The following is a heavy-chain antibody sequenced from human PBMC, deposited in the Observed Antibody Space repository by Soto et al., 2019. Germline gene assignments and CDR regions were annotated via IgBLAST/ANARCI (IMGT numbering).Heavy chain of an antibody. J-gene: IGHJ6*02. CDR3: ARSQGDYEPYYYYGMDV. CDR1: GYSFTSYW. CDR2: IYPGDSDT. Sequence: GESLKISCKGSGYSFTSYWIGWVRQMPGKGLEWMGIIYPGDSDTRYSPSFQGQVTISADKSISTAYLQWSSLKASDTAMYYCARSQGDYEPYYYYGMDVWGQGTTVTVCS. D-gene: IGHD4-17*01. V-gene: IGHV5-51*01.